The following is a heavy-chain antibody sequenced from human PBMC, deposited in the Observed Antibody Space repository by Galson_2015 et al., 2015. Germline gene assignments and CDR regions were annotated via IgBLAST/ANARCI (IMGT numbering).Heavy chain of an antibody. Sequence: CAISGDSVSSNSAAWNWIRQSPSRGLEWLGRTYYRSKWYNDYAVSVKSRITINPDTSKNQFSLQLNSVTPEDTAVYYCAREGTRIAVATYYYYYGMDVWGQGTMVTVSS. CDR2: TYYRSKWYN. V-gene: IGHV6-1*01. CDR1: GDSVSSNSAA. J-gene: IGHJ6*02. D-gene: IGHD6-19*01. CDR3: AREGTRIAVATYYYYYGMDV.